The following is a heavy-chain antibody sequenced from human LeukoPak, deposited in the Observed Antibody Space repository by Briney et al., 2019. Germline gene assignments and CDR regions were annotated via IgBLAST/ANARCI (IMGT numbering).Heavy chain of an antibody. CDR3: AKEGGA. V-gene: IGHV3-23*01. CDR1: GFTFSSYT. Sequence: GGSLRLSCVGSGFTFSSYTMTWVRQAPGKGLEWVSAIGGRGGSTHYADSVKGRFTISRDNSKNTVYLQMNSLRADDTAVYYCAKEGGAWGQGTLVSVSS. CDR2: IGGRGGST. D-gene: IGHD3-16*01. J-gene: IGHJ5*02.